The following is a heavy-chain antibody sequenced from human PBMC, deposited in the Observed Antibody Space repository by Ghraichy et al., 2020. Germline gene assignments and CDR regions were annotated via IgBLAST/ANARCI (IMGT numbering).Heavy chain of an antibody. V-gene: IGHV4-59*08. CDR2: IYYSGST. Sequence: SETLSLTCTVSGGSISSYYWSWIRQPPGKGLEWIGYIYYSGSTNYNPSLKSRVTISVDTSKNQFSLKLSSVTAADTAVYCCARHASNYYGSGNYDYWGQGTLVTVSS. CDR3: ARHASNYYGSGNYDY. D-gene: IGHD3-10*01. CDR1: GGSISSYY. J-gene: IGHJ4*02.